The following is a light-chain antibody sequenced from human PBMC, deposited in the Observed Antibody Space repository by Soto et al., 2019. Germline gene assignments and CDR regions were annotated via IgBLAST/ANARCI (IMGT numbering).Light chain of an antibody. J-gene: IGKJ4*01. CDR3: QQANNFPLN. V-gene: IGKV1-12*01. CDR2: AAS. Sequence: DIQMTQSPSSVSASVGDTVSITCRASQGINNWLAWYQQKPGKAPQVLIYAASSLQSGVPSRFSGSGFGTDFHLTITSLQPEYVATSFCQQANNFPLNFGGGTKIEIK. CDR1: QGINNW.